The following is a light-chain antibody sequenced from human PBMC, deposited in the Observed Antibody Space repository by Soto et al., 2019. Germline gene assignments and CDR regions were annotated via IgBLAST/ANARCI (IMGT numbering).Light chain of an antibody. Sequence: DIQMTHSPSSLSASVVDRVTITFRASQSISSYLNSYQQKPGKAPKLLIYAASSLQSGVPSRFSGSGSGTEFTLTISSLQPDDFATYYCQKYNSYSSMFGQGTKVDIK. CDR2: AAS. CDR3: QKYNSYSSM. CDR1: QSISSY. J-gene: IGKJ1*01. V-gene: IGKV1-39*01.